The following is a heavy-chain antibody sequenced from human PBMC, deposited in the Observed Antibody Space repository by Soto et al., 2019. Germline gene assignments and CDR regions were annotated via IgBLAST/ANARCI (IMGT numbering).Heavy chain of an antibody. CDR3: ASFNYGSVLFDY. CDR2: IYSGGST. CDR1: GFTVSSNY. Sequence: GGSLRLSCAASGFTVSSNYMSWVRQAPGKGLEWVSVIYSGGSTYYADSVKGRFTISRDNSKNTLYLQMNSLRAEDTAVYYCASFNYGSVLFDYWGQGTLVTVSS. J-gene: IGHJ4*02. V-gene: IGHV3-53*01. D-gene: IGHD3-10*01.